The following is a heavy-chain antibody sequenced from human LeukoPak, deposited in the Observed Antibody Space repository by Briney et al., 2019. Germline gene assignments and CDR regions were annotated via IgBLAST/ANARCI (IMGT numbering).Heavy chain of an antibody. J-gene: IGHJ4*02. CDR3: ARERWGRGELLDY. CDR1: GYTFSSYG. Sequence: ASGKVSCKASGYTFSSYGISWVRQAPGQGLGWMGWISPYNGSTNYAQKLQGRVTMTTYTSTSTAYMELRSLRSDDTAVYYCARERWGRGELLDYWGQGTLVTVSS. CDR2: ISPYNGST. D-gene: IGHD1-26*01. V-gene: IGHV1-18*01.